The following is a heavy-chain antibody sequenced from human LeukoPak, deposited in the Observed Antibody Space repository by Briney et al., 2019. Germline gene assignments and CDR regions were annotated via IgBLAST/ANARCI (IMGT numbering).Heavy chain of an antibody. D-gene: IGHD6-19*01. V-gene: IGHV1-69*13. CDR1: GGTFSSYA. Sequence: GASVKVSCKASGGTFSSYAISWVRQAPGQGLEWMGGIIPIFGTANYAQKFQGRVTITADESTSTAYMELSSLRSEDTAVHYCARLTIAVAGTRTDYWGQGTLVTVSS. CDR2: IIPIFGTA. J-gene: IGHJ4*02. CDR3: ARLTIAVAGTRTDY.